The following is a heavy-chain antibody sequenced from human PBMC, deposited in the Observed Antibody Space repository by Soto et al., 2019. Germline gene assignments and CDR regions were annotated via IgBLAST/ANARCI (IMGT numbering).Heavy chain of an antibody. CDR3: AAELGFGKLSVV. D-gene: IGHD3-10*01. Sequence: QVQVVQSGVEARRPGSPVKVSCKASGDTFKNCVISWVRQAPGQGLEWMGGIIPLFGTTDFAQRFQGRLTITTDESTTTAYMELSRLRSEDTATYYCAAELGFGKLSVVWGQGTTVIVSS. V-gene: IGHV1-69*01. CDR2: IIPLFGTT. J-gene: IGHJ6*02. CDR1: GDTFKNCV.